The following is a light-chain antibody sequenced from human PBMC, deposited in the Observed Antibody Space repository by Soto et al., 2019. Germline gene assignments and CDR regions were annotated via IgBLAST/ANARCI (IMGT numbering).Light chain of an antibody. V-gene: IGKV1-5*01. J-gene: IGKJ1*01. Sequence: DIQMTQSPSTLSASVGERVTITCRASQSVSNWLAWYQQKPGKAPKLLIYDVSSLESGVPSRFSGSGSGTELILTISSLQPDDFATYYCQQFDSYSWTFGQVTKVDIK. CDR1: QSVSNW. CDR2: DVS. CDR3: QQFDSYSWT.